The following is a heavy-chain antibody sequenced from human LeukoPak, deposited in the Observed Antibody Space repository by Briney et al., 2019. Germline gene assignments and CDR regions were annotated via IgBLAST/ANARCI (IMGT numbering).Heavy chain of an antibody. CDR3: TTYNSRDAFDI. V-gene: IGHV3-15*01. J-gene: IGHJ3*02. D-gene: IGHD2/OR15-2a*01. CDR2: IKSKSDGGTT. CDR1: AFTFSNAL. Sequence: GGSLRLSCAASAFTFSNALMTWVRQAPGKGLEWLGHIKSKSDGGTTDCAAPVKGRFTISRDDSKNTLNLQMNSLKTEDTAVYYCTTYNSRDAFDIWGQGTMVTVSS.